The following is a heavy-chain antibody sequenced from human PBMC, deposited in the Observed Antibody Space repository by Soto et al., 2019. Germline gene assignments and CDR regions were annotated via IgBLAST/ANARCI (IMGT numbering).Heavy chain of an antibody. V-gene: IGHV3-48*01. CDR1: GFTFSSYS. CDR3: ARDLNYGLFDY. D-gene: IGHD4-17*01. J-gene: IGHJ4*02. Sequence: EVQLVESGGGLVQPGGSLRLSCAASGFTFSSYSMNWVRQAPGKGLEWVSYISSSSSTIYYAYSVKGRFTISRDKAKNSLYMQMNGLRAGDTAVYYCARDLNYGLFDYWGQGTLVTVSS. CDR2: ISSSSSTI.